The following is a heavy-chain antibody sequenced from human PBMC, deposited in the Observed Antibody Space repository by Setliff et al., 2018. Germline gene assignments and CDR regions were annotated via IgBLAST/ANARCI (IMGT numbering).Heavy chain of an antibody. CDR1: GVSLSGHY. Sequence: PSETLSLTCNVSGVSLSGHYWTWIRQPPGKGLEWVVYISHRGSTNYSPSLKSRATLSVDTSKNQFSLKLTSVTAADTAVYFCARGGRDSYGRGHAFDMWGQGTMVTVSS. D-gene: IGHD5-18*01. CDR3: ARGGRDSYGRGHAFDM. J-gene: IGHJ3*02. V-gene: IGHV4-59*11. CDR2: ISHRGST.